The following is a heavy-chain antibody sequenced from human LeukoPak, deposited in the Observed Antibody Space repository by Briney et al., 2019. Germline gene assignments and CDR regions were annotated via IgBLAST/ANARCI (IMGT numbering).Heavy chain of an antibody. J-gene: IGHJ5*02. CDR1: GGSFTAYY. CDR2: ISHSGTT. Sequence: SETLSLTCAVYGGSFTAYYWNWIRQPPGKGLEWIGEISHSGTTNSNPSLKSRVTISVDTSKNQFSLKLSSVTAADTAVYYCARANRRRSRNFSDPWGQGTLVTVSS. D-gene: IGHD2/OR15-2a*01. V-gene: IGHV4-34*01. CDR3: ARANRRRSRNFSDP.